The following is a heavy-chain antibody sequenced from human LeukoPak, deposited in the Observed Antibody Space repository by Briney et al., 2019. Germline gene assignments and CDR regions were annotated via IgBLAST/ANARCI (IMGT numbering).Heavy chain of an antibody. CDR1: GYTFTGYY. J-gene: IGHJ4*02. V-gene: IGHV1-2*02. Sequence: ASVKVSCKAFGYTFTGYYLHWVRQAPGQGLEWMGWIDPNSGGTNYAQTFQGRVTMTRDTSISTAYMELSRLRSDDTAVYYCARGSSGYYFDYWGQGTLVTVSS. CDR3: ARGSSGYYFDY. D-gene: IGHD3-22*01. CDR2: IDPNSGGT.